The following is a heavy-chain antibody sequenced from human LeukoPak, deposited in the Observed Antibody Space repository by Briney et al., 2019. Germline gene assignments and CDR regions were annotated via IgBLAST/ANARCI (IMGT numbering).Heavy chain of an antibody. J-gene: IGHJ4*02. CDR1: GFIFSDYY. CDR2: ISSSGSTI. V-gene: IGHV3-11*04. D-gene: IGHD3-22*01. Sequence: PGGSLRLSCAASGFIFSDYYMSWIRQAPGKGLEWVSYISSSGSTIYYADSVKGRFTISRDNAKNSLYLQMNSLRAEDTAVYYCARERDYYDSSGYYYGWDYWGQGTLVTVSS. CDR3: ARERDYYDSSGYYYGWDY.